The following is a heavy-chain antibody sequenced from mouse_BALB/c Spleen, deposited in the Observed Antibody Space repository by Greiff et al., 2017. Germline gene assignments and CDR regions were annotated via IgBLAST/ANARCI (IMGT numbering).Heavy chain of an antibody. CDR3: ARYRENDYDESYAMDY. CDR2: ISSGSSTI. Sequence: EVQLVESGGGLVQPGGSRKLSCAASGFTFSSFGMHWVRQAPEKGLGWVAYISSGSSTIYYADTVKGRFTISRDNPKNTLFLQMTSLRSEDTAMYYCARYRENDYDESYAMDYWGQGTSVTVSA. J-gene: IGHJ4*01. D-gene: IGHD2-4*01. CDR1: GFTFSSFG. V-gene: IGHV5-17*02.